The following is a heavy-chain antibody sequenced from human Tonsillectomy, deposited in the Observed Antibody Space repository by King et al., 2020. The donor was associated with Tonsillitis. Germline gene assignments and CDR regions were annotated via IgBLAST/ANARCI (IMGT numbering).Heavy chain of an antibody. D-gene: IGHD6-6*01. J-gene: IGHJ4*02. CDR2: IKSKTDGGTT. V-gene: IGHV3-15*01. CDR1: GFTFRNAW. Sequence: VQLVESGGGLVKPGGSLRLSCAASGFTFRNAWMSWVRQAPGKGLEWVGRIKSKTDGGTTDYAAPVKSRFTISRDDSKNTLYMQMSSLKTADTAVYYCTTDLPGTVGDIAARPHDFWGQGTLVTVSS. CDR3: TTDLPGTVGDIAARPHDF.